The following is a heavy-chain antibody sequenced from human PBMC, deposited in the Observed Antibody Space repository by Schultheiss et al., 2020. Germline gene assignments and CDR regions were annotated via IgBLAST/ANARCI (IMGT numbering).Heavy chain of an antibody. CDR3: ALSRGLSPFDY. Sequence: GGSLRLSCAASGFTFSDYYMSWIRQAPGKGLEWVSYISSSGSTIYYADSVKGRFTISRDNAKNSLYLQMSSLRAEDTAVYYFALSRGLSPFDYWGQGTLVTVSS. D-gene: IGHD4/OR15-4a*01. CDR1: GFTFSDYY. V-gene: IGHV3-11*01. J-gene: IGHJ4*02. CDR2: ISSSGSTI.